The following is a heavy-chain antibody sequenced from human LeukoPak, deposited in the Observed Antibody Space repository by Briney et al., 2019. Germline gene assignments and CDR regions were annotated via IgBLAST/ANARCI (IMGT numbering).Heavy chain of an antibody. CDR2: ISPILGIA. CDR1: GGTFSSYS. Sequence: SVKVSCKASGGTFSSYSISLVRQAPGQGLEWMGRISPILGIANYAQKVQGRLTLTADKSTSTTYMELSRLNSEDTAVYYCARTTGTPDGNWFEPWGQGTMVTVSS. D-gene: IGHD1-1*01. J-gene: IGHJ5*02. V-gene: IGHV1-69*02. CDR3: ARTTGTPDGNWFEP.